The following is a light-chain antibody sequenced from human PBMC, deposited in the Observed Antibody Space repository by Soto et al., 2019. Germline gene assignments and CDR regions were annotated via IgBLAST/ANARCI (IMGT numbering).Light chain of an antibody. CDR3: QQYYSYTIT. Sequence: ALRMTQSPSSLSASTGDRVTITCRASQGISSYLAWYQQKPGKAPKLLIYAASTLQSGVPSRFSGSGSGTDFTLTISCLQSEDFATYYCQQYYSYTITFGQGTRLEIK. CDR2: AAS. J-gene: IGKJ5*01. CDR1: QGISSY. V-gene: IGKV1-8*01.